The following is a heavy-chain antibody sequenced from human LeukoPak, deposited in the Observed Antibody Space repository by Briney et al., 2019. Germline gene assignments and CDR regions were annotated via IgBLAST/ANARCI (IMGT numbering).Heavy chain of an antibody. CDR2: VDPEDGET. V-gene: IGHV1-69-2*01. D-gene: IGHD1-26*01. CDR3: ATPLWELLGDRFFYGAFDI. J-gene: IGHJ3*02. Sequence: ASVKISCKVSGYTFTYYYMHWVPQAPGKGLEWMGLVDPEDGETIYAKKFQGRVTITADTYTETECMELSRLRSEDTAVYYCATPLWELLGDRFFYGAFDIWGQGTMVTVSS. CDR1: GYTFTYYY.